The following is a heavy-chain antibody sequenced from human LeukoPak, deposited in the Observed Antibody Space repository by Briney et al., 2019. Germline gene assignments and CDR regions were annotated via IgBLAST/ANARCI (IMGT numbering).Heavy chain of an antibody. V-gene: IGHV3-23*01. CDR1: GFTFSSYA. CDR2: ISGSGGST. Sequence: GGSLRLSCAASGFTFSSYAMSWVRQAPGKGLEWVSAISGSGGSTYYADSVKGRFTISRDNSKNTLYLQMNSLRAEDTAVYYCATGGVAAMVRGVTINWFDPWGQGALVTVSS. D-gene: IGHD3-10*01. J-gene: IGHJ5*02. CDR3: ATGGVAAMVRGVTINWFDP.